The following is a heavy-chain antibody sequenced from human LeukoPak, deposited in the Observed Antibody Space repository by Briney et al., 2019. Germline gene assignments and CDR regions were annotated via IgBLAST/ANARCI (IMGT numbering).Heavy chain of an antibody. J-gene: IGHJ3*02. CDR1: GGSISSYY. V-gene: IGHV4-59*12. CDR3: ARDTAMVLDAFDI. Sequence: SETLSLTCTVSGGSISSYYWSWIRQPPGKGLEWIGYIYYSGSTNYNPSLKSRVTMSVDTSKNQFSLKLSSVTAADTAVYYCARDTAMVLDAFDIWGQGTMVTVSS. CDR2: IYYSGST. D-gene: IGHD5-18*01.